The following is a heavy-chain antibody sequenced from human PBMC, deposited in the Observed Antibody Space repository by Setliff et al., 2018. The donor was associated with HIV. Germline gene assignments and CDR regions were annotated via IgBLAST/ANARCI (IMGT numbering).Heavy chain of an antibody. D-gene: IGHD6-13*01. CDR2: IKQDGSEK. CDR1: GFAFSGHQ. Sequence: GGSLRLSCAASGFAFSGHQMSWVRQAPGKGLEWVAKIKQDGSEKYYVDSVEGRFTISRDNAKNTLYLQMNSLRAEDAAVYYCARGASSSWYYFDYWGQGALVTVSS. J-gene: IGHJ4*02. V-gene: IGHV3-7*01. CDR3: ARGASSSWYYFDY.